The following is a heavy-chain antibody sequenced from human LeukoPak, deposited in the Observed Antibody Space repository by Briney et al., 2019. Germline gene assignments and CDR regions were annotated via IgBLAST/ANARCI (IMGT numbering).Heavy chain of an antibody. CDR3: ARGGDSSGYYSSQGDY. CDR1: GYTFTGYY. V-gene: IGHV1-2*02. D-gene: IGHD3-22*01. Sequence: GASVKVSCKASGYTFTGYYMHCVRQAPGQGLEWMGWINPNSGGTNYAQRFQGRVTMTRDTSISTAYIELNRLRSDDTAVYYCARGGDSSGYYSSQGDYWGQGTLVTVSS. CDR2: INPNSGGT. J-gene: IGHJ4*02.